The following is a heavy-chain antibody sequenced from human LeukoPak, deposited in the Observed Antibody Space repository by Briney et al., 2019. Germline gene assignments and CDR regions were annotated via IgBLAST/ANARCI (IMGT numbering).Heavy chain of an antibody. CDR2: ISSSSSDI. J-gene: IGHJ4*02. V-gene: IGHV3-21*01. CDR1: GFTFSSYS. CDR3: ARAPKGWIVTANSFDY. D-gene: IGHD2-21*02. Sequence: GRSLRLSCAASGFTFSSYSMNWVRQAPGKGLEWVSSISSSSSDISYADSVKGRFTISRDNAKSSLLLQMNSLRAEDTAVYYCARAPKGWIVTANSFDYWGQGTLVTVSS.